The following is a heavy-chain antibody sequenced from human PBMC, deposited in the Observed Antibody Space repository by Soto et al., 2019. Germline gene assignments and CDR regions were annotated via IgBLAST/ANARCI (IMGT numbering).Heavy chain of an antibody. CDR2: MNPNRSNT. Sequence: ASVKVSCKASGYTFTSYDINWVRQATGQGIEWMGWMNPNRSNTGYAQKYQGRVTMTRNTSISTAYMELSSLRSEDTAVYYCARVGLAGLYFGELSFYYYYYYYMDVWGKGTTVTVSS. CDR1: GYTFTSYD. V-gene: IGHV1-8*01. D-gene: IGHD3-16*02. J-gene: IGHJ6*03. CDR3: ARVGLAGLYFGELSFYYYYYYYMDV.